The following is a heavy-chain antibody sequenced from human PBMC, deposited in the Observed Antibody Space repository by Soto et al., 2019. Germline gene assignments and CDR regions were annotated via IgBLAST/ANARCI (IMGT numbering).Heavy chain of an antibody. CDR3: ARESGQQWLQDP. D-gene: IGHD6-19*01. CDR1: GYTFTSYA. Sequence: QVQLVQSGAEVKKPGASVKVSCKASGYTFTSYAMHWVRQAPGQRLEWMGWINAGNGNTKYSQKFQGRVTITRDTSASPAYMELSSLRSEDTAVYYCARESGQQWLQDPWGQGTLVTVSS. CDR2: INAGNGNT. J-gene: IGHJ5*02. V-gene: IGHV1-3*01.